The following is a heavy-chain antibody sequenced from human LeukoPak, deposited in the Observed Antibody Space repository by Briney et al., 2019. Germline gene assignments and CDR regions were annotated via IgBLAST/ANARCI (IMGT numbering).Heavy chain of an antibody. J-gene: IGHJ3*02. CDR2: IYYSGST. D-gene: IGHD2-8*01. Sequence: SETLSLTCTVSGGSISSYYWSWIRQPPGKGLEWIGYIYYSGSTNYNPSLKSRVTISVDTSKNQFSLKLSSVTAADTAVYYCAREGLGYCTNGVCLADAFDIWGQGTMVTVSS. CDR3: AREGLGYCTNGVCLADAFDI. CDR1: GGSISSYY. V-gene: IGHV4-59*01.